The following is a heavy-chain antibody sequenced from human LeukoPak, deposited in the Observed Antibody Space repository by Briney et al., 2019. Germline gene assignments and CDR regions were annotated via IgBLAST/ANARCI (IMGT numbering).Heavy chain of an antibody. J-gene: IGHJ3*02. CDR2: IYYSGST. Sequence: SETLSLTCTVSGGSISSGDYYWSWIRQPPGKGLEWIGYIYYSGSTYYNPSLKSRVIISVDTSKNQFSLKLSSVTAADTAVYYCARMKAWFHPHDAFDIWGQGTMVTVSS. CDR3: ARMKAWFHPHDAFDI. CDR1: GGSISSGDYY. D-gene: IGHD3-10*01. V-gene: IGHV4-30-4*01.